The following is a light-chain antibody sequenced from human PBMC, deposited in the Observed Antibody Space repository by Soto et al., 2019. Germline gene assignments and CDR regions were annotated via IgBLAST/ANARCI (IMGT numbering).Light chain of an antibody. V-gene: IGKV3-20*01. Sequence: EIVLTQSPGTLSLSPGERATLSCRASQRVSSSYLAWYQQKPGQAPRLLIYGASSRATGIPDRFSGSGSGTDFSLNISRLEPEDFAVYYCQQYGRSPQITFGQGTRLEIK. J-gene: IGKJ5*01. CDR1: QRVSSSY. CDR3: QQYGRSPQIT. CDR2: GAS.